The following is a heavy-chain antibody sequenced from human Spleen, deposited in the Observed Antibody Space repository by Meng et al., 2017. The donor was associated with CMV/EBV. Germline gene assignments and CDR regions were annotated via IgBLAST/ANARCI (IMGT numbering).Heavy chain of an antibody. D-gene: IGHD3-10*01. CDR3: ATDRYYGSATYYY. CDR1: VLSFSASF. J-gene: IGHJ4*02. CDR2: LSSSSSTT. V-gene: IGHV3-11*01. Sequence: AAVLSFSASFLSRSRHAPGNVLQSISYLSSSSSTTYYADSVKRRFTVSRDNAKKFLYLQMHSLRAAYTAVYYCATDRYYGSATYYYWGQGTLVTVSS.